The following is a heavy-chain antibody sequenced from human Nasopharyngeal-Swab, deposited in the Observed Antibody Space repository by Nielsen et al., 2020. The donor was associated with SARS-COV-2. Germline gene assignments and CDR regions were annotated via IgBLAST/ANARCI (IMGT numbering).Heavy chain of an antibody. V-gene: IGHV7-4-1*02. CDR2: INTNTGNP. J-gene: IGHJ6*02. CDR3: ARARGQPHNYYYYGMDV. Sequence: ASVKVSCKASGYTFTSYAMNRVRQAPGQGLEWMGWINTNTGNPTYAQGFTGRFVFSLDTSVSTAYLQISSLKAEDTAVYYCARARGQPHNYYYYGMDVWGQGTTVTVSS. CDR1: GYTFTSYA.